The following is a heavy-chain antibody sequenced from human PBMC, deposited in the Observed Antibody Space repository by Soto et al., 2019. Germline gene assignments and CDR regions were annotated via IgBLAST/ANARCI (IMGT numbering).Heavy chain of an antibody. Sequence: QVQLVQSGAEVKKPGASVKVSCKASGYTFNSYGISWVRQAPGQGLEWMGWISAYNGNTNYVQKVKGRVSMTTDASTSAAYMELRSVGSDDTAVYYCARGGDADPRPVDYWGQGTLVTVS. J-gene: IGHJ4*02. CDR1: GYTFNSYG. CDR2: ISAYNGNT. CDR3: ARGGDADPRPVDY. V-gene: IGHV1-18*01. D-gene: IGHD2-21*02.